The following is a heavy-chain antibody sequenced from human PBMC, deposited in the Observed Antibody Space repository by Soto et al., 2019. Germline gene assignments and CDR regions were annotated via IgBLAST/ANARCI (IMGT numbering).Heavy chain of an antibody. D-gene: IGHD3-9*01. CDR2: ITGDSSYT. V-gene: IGHV3-21*01. J-gene: IGHJ5*02. CDR1: GFSFSKYK. Sequence: GGSLRLSCAASGFSFSKYKMHWVRQAPGKGLEWVSSITGDSSYTYYADSVKGRFTISRDNANNSLYLEMNSLGAEDTAMYYSSRDFIYDILTEGFDPWGQGTLVTVSS. CDR3: SRDFIYDILTEGFDP.